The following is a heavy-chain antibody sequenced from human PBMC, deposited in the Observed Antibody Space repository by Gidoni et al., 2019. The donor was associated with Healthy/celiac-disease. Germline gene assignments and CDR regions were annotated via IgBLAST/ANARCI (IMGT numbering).Heavy chain of an antibody. CDR2: IFSNDEK. CDR1: GFSLSNARMG. J-gene: IGHJ4*02. V-gene: IGHV2-26*01. Sequence: QVTLKESGPVLVKPTETLTLTCTVPGFSLSNARMGVSWIRQPPGKALEWLAHIFSNDEKSYSTSLKSRLTISKDTSKSQVVLTMTNMDPVDTATYYCARIIQGITIFGVVITEGFDYWGQGTLVTVSS. D-gene: IGHD3-3*01. CDR3: ARIIQGITIFGVVITEGFDY.